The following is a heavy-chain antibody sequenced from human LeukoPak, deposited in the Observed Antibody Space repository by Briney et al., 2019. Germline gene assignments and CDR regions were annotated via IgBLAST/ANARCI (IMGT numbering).Heavy chain of an antibody. CDR2: IYWNDDK. V-gene: IGHV2-5*01. CDR1: GFSLSTSGVG. J-gene: IGHJ4*02. CDR3: AHSCPANYDYVWGSYLVPFYFDY. D-gene: IGHD3-16*02. Sequence: SGPTLVKPTQTLTLTCTFSGFSLSTSGVGVGWIRQPPGKALEWLALIYWNDDKRYSPSLKSRRTITKDTSKNQVVLTMTNMDPVDTATYYCAHSCPANYDYVWGSYLVPFYFDYWGQGTLVTVSS.